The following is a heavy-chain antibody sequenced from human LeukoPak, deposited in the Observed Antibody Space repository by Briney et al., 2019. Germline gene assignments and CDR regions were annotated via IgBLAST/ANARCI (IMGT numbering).Heavy chain of an antibody. CDR2: INPNVSDT. Sequence: GGSPKISCKGLGYSFSSYSIGWVRQMPGKGLEWMGIINPNVSDTRYSPSFQGQVTISAHKSFSTAYLQWSSLKASDTAMYYCARQYYDFWSGYPRQTYYFDYWGQGTLVTVSS. V-gene: IGHV5-51*01. CDR3: ARQYYDFWSGYPRQTYYFDY. CDR1: GYSFSSYS. J-gene: IGHJ4*02. D-gene: IGHD3-3*01.